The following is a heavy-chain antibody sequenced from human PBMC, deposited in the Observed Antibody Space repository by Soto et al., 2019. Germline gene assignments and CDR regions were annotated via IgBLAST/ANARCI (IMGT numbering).Heavy chain of an antibody. CDR2: IPNDGSYQ. Sequence: QVQLVESGGGVVQPGRSQRLSCEASGFSFSSCGMHWVRQAPGKGLDWVAVIPNDGSYQHYAESVKGRFTISRDNSKNTLFLQMNSLRAEDTAVYYCARDDAFGDENGFDIWGQGTMVTVSS. CDR1: GFSFSSCG. D-gene: IGHD2-21*02. CDR3: ARDDAFGDENGFDI. V-gene: IGHV3-33*05. J-gene: IGHJ3*02.